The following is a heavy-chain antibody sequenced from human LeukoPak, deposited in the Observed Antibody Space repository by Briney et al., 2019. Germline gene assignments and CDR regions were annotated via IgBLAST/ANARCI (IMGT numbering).Heavy chain of an antibody. Sequence: GGSLRLSCAASGFTFSSYAMHWVRQAPGKGLEYVSAISSNGGSTYYANSVEGRFTISRDNSKNTLYLQMGSLRAEDTAVYYCARSDWFDPWGQGTLVTVSS. J-gene: IGHJ5*02. CDR3: ARSDWFDP. CDR2: ISSNGGST. V-gene: IGHV3-64*01. CDR1: GFTFSSYA.